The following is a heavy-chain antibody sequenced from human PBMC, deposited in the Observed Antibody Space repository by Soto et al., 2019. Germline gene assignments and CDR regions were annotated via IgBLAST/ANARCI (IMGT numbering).Heavy chain of an antibody. CDR3: ARRGAAAGFDY. V-gene: IGHV1-3*01. D-gene: IGHD6-13*01. Sequence: ASVQDSCKASGYTFTSYAMHWVRQAPGQRLEWMGWINAGNGNTKYSQKFQGRVTITRDTSASTAYMELSSLRSEDMAVYYCARRGAAAGFDYWGQGTLVTVSS. CDR2: INAGNGNT. CDR1: GYTFTSYA. J-gene: IGHJ4*02.